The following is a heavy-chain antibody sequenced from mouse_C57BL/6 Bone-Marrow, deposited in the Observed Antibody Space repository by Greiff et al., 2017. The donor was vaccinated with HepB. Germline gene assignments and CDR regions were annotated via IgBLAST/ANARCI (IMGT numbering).Heavy chain of an antibody. D-gene: IGHD1-1*01. CDR3: ARKGTVVSVDY. CDR2: INPNNGGT. CDR1: GYTFTDYY. Sequence: EVQLQQSGPELVKPGASVKISCKASGYTFTDYYMNWVKQSHGKSLEWIGDINPNNGGTSYNQKFKGKATLTVDKSSSTAYMELRSLTSEDSAVYYCARKGTVVSVDYWGQGTTLTVSS. V-gene: IGHV1-26*01. J-gene: IGHJ2*01.